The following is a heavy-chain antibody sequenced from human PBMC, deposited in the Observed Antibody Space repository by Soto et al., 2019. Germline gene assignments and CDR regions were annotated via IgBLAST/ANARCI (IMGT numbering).Heavy chain of an antibody. Sequence: PSETLSLTCTFSGDSISSSKYYWGWIRQPPGKGLEWIGSSYYSGSPYYNSSLKSRVTISVDTSKNHFSLKLTSMTAADTAVYYCATLQHYDDPTAGFWGHGILVTV. CDR1: GDSISSSKYY. D-gene: IGHD4-17*01. J-gene: IGHJ4*01. V-gene: IGHV4-39*02. CDR3: ATLQHYDDPTAGF. CDR2: SYYSGSP.